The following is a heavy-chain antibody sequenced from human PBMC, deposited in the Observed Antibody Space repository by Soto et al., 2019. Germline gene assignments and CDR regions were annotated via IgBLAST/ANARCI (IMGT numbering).Heavy chain of an antibody. V-gene: IGHV3-9*01. CDR2: ISWNSGST. CDR3: AKVWSSKGLANFFSACDI. J-gene: IGHJ3*02. CDR1: GFTFDDYA. Sequence: EVQLVESGGGLVQPGRSLRLSCAASGFTFDDYAMHWVRQTPGKGLEWVSGISWNSGSTGYADSVKGRFTISRDNARNSLYLQTNSLRAEDTAVYYCAKVWSSKGLANFFSACDIWGQGTMVTVSS. D-gene: IGHD3-10*01.